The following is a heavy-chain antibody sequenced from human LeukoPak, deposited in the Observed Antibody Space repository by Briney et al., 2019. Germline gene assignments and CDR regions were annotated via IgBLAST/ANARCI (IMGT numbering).Heavy chain of an antibody. J-gene: IGHJ4*02. D-gene: IGHD1-1*01. CDR2: ISSSSSYI. Sequence: GGSLRLSCAASGFTFSSYSMNWVRQAPGKGLEWVSSISSSSSYIYYADSVKGRFTISRDNAKNSLYLQMNSLRDEDTAVFYCARGGQLERKGIDYWGQGTLVTVSS. CDR1: GFTFSSYS. CDR3: ARGGQLERKGIDY. V-gene: IGHV3-21*01.